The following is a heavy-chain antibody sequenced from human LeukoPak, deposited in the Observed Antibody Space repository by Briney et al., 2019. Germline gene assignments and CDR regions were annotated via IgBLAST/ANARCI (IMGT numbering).Heavy chain of an antibody. J-gene: IGHJ4*02. D-gene: IGHD6-13*01. V-gene: IGHV4-39*01. CDR1: GGSISSSSYH. Sequence: SETLSLTCTVSGGSISSSSYHWGWIRQPPGKGLEWIGSIYYSGSTYYNPSPKSPVTISVDTSKNQFSLRLTSVTAADTAVYYCARHGYNSSWYLKGKFDFWGQGTLVTVSS. CDR2: IYYSGST. CDR3: ARHGYNSSWYLKGKFDF.